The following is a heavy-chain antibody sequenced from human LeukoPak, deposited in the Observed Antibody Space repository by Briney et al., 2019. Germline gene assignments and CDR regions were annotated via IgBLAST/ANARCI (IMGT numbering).Heavy chain of an antibody. Sequence: GGSLRLSCAASGFIFSNYGMHWVRQAPGKGLEWVAVIWYDGSNKYYADPVKGRFTISRDNSKNTVYLQMNSLRAEDTAVYYCARGRAGNYYNHNDYWGQGTLVTVSS. D-gene: IGHD3-10*01. CDR1: GFIFSNYG. CDR2: IWYDGSNK. V-gene: IGHV3-33*01. CDR3: ARGRAGNYYNHNDY. J-gene: IGHJ4*01.